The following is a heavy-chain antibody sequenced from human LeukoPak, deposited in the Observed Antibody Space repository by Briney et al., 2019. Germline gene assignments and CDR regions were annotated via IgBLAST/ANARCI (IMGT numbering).Heavy chain of an antibody. V-gene: IGHV3-73*01. CDR3: TNLMSYSGFIDI. Sequence: GGSLRLSCAASGFIFSGSTIHWVRQASGKGLEWVGRIRSKANSYATAYAASVKGRFTVSRDDSKNTAYPQMNSMKTEDTAVYYCTNLMSYSGFIDIWGQGTMVTVSS. CDR2: IRSKANSYAT. D-gene: IGHD1-26*01. CDR1: GFIFSGST. J-gene: IGHJ3*02.